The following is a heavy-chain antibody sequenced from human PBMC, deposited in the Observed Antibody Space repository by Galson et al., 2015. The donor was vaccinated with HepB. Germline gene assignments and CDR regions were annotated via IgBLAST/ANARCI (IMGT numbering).Heavy chain of an antibody. CDR2: LTISGTNI. Sequence: LRLSCAASGLSFNNYAMSWVRQAPGKGLEWVSTLTISGTNIYYADPVKGRFTISRDKSKNTLYLQMDSLRAEDTAVYYCAKRPSGHSRGRWFDPWGQGTLVTVSS. D-gene: IGHD6-19*01. CDR1: GLSFNNYA. CDR3: AKRPSGHSRGRWFDP. V-gene: IGHV3-23*01. J-gene: IGHJ5*02.